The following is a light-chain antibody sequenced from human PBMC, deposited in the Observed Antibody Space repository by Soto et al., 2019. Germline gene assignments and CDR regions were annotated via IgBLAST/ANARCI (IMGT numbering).Light chain of an antibody. V-gene: IGLV2-23*02. Sequence: QSALTQPASVSGSPGQSITISCTGTSSDVGNYNLVSWYQKHPGKAHKVMIYEVSKRPSGVSNRLSGSKSGNTASLTISGLQTEDEADYYCCSYAGSYTFVFGTGTKVTVL. CDR3: CSYAGSYTFV. CDR2: EVS. CDR1: SSDVGNYNL. J-gene: IGLJ1*01.